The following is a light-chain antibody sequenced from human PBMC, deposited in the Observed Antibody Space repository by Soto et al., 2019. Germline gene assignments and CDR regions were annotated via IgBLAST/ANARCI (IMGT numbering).Light chain of an antibody. Sequence: QCTVTQPATVSGSRGRSIPIACTGTSSDVGGYNYVSWYQQPPGKAPTLMIYEVSNRPSGVSNRFSGSKYGNTASLTISGLQAEDEADYYCSSYTSSSTPDVFGTGTKVTVL. CDR2: EVS. CDR1: SSDVGGYNY. V-gene: IGLV2-14*01. CDR3: SSYTSSSTPDV. J-gene: IGLJ1*01.